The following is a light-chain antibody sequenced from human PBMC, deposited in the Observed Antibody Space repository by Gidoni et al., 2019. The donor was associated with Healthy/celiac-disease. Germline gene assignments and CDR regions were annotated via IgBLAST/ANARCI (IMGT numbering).Light chain of an antibody. CDR1: QIISSW. J-gene: IGKJ1*01. CDR2: KAS. V-gene: IGKV1-5*03. Sequence: DIQMTQSPSTLSASVGDRVTITCRASQIISSWLAWYQQKPGKAPKLLIYKASSLESGVPSSLSGSGSGTELTLTISSLQPDDFANYYCQQYNSYWTFGQGTKVEIK. CDR3: QQYNSYWT.